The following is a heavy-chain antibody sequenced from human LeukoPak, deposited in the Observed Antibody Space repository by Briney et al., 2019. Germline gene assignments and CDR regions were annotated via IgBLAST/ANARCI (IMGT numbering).Heavy chain of an antibody. CDR2: ISSSRSDI. J-gene: IGHJ4*02. Sequence: GGSLRLSCAASGFTFSNYNMNWARQAPGKGLEWVSFISSSRSDIYYADSVKGRFTISRDNAKNSLYLQMNSLRVEDTAVYYCARAGYWGREPRFPVSS. CDR1: GFTFSNYN. CDR3: ARAGY. V-gene: IGHV3-21*01.